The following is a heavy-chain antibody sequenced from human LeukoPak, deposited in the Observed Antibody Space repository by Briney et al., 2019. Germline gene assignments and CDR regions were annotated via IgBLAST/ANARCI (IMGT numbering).Heavy chain of an antibody. Sequence: GEPLKISCKGSGYSFTSYWIGWVRQMPGKGLEWMGIIYPGDSDTRYIPSFQGQVTISADKSISTAYLQWSSLKASDTAMYYCARVGPPDRYCSGGSCYSPPFDYWGQGTLVTVSS. V-gene: IGHV5-51*01. J-gene: IGHJ4*02. CDR2: IYPGDSDT. D-gene: IGHD2-15*01. CDR3: ARVGPPDRYCSGGSCYSPPFDY. CDR1: GYSFTSYW.